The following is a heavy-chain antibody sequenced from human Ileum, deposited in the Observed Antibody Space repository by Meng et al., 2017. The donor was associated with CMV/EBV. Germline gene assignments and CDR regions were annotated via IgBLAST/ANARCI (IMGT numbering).Heavy chain of an antibody. J-gene: IGHJ4*02. V-gene: IGHV3-7*01. CDR2: INEDGSGK. CDR3: ARGLGEAPGIEY. CDR1: GYTFSDSW. Sequence: LSPTSRVSGYTFSDSWMNWVRQAPGKGLEWVANINEDGSGKYYVDSVKGRFTITRDNAKNSVYLQINSLRAEDTAVYYCARGLGEAPGIEYWGEGILVTVSS. D-gene: IGHD3-16*01.